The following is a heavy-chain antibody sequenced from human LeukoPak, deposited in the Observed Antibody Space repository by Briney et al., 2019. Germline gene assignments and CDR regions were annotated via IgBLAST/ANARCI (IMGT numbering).Heavy chain of an antibody. D-gene: IGHD1-14*01. CDR2: INSSGSTI. V-gene: IGHV3-11*01. J-gene: IGHJ4*02. CDR1: GCTFSDYY. CDR3: AIDDSTEVFDY. Sequence: AGSLTLTCAASGCTFSDYYMSWIRQPPGKGLEWVSYINSSGSTIYYPDPVKGRFTISRDNAKNSLYLQMNSLRAEDTAVDYCAIDDSTEVFDYWGQGTLVTVSS.